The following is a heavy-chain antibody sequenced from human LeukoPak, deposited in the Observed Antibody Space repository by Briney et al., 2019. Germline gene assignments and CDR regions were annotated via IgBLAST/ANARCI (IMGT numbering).Heavy chain of an antibody. CDR3: ARDPSGSGPDFDS. J-gene: IGHJ4*02. V-gene: IGHV3-11*05. CDR2: ISSSSLYT. Sequence: GGSLRLSCAASGFTFSDYYMSWIRQAPGKGLEWVSYISSSSLYTNYADSVKGRFTISRDNAKNSLYLQMNSLRAEDTALYYCARDPSGSGPDFDSWGEGTLVTVSS. D-gene: IGHD2-15*01. CDR1: GFTFSDYY.